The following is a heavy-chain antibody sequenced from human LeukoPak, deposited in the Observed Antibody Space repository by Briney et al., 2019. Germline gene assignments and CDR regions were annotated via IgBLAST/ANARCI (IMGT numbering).Heavy chain of an antibody. CDR3: ARVDYGDYYFDY. CDR1: GFTISSNY. D-gene: IGHD4-17*01. CDR2: IYSGGST. Sequence: GGSLRLSCAASGFTISSNYMSWVRQAPGKGLEWVSVIYSGGSTYYADSVKGRFTISRDNSKNTLYLQMNSLRAEDTAVYYCARVDYGDYYFDYWGQGTLVTVSS. J-gene: IGHJ4*02. V-gene: IGHV3-53*01.